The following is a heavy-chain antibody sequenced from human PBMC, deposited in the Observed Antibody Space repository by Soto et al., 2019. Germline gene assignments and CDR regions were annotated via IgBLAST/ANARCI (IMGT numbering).Heavy chain of an antibody. Sequence: PGGSLRLSCAASGFTFSDYYMTWIRQAPGKGLEWVSYISGGGGSTIYYVDSVKGRFTISRDNAKNSLYLQMNNLRAEDTAVYYCASDPYYYASEFWGQGTLVTVSS. J-gene: IGHJ4*02. CDR3: ASDPYYYASEF. D-gene: IGHD3-10*01. CDR1: GFTFSDYY. V-gene: IGHV3-11*01. CDR2: ISGGGGSTI.